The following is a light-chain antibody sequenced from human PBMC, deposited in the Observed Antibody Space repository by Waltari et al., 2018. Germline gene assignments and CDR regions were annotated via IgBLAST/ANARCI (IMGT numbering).Light chain of an antibody. CDR2: GAS. CDR1: QIVVGAY. J-gene: IGKJ1*01. V-gene: IGKV3-20*01. CDR3: QQYATSPRA. Sequence: EVGLTQSPGTLSLSPGETVTLPCRASQIVVGAYLAWYQQKPGQAPRLLIHGASSRATDIPDRFSGSGSGTDFTLTISRLEPEDFAVYYCQQYATSPRAFGQGTKVEIK.